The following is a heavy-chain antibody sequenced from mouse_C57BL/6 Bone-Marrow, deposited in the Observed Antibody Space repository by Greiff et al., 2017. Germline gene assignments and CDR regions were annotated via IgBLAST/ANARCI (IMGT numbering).Heavy chain of an antibody. CDR3: ARLILRYPGYYFDY. CDR2: IYPGSGRT. J-gene: IGHJ2*01. CDR1: GYTFTSYW. D-gene: IGHD1-1*01. V-gene: IGHV1-55*01. Sequence: QVQLQQSGAELVKPGASVKMSCKASGYTFTSYWITWVKQRPGQGLEWIGDIYPGSGRTNYNEKFKSKATLTVDTSSSTAYMPLSSLTSEDSAVYYCARLILRYPGYYFDYGGQGTTLTVSS.